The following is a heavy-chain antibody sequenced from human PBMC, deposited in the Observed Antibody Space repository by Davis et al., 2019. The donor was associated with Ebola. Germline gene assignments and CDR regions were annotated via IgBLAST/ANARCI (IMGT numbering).Heavy chain of an antibody. CDR1: GFTVSSNY. D-gene: IGHD6-13*01. V-gene: IGHV3-64*01. CDR2: ISSNGGST. J-gene: IGHJ6*02. Sequence: GGSLRLSCAASGFTVSSNYMSWVRQAPGKGLEYVSAISSNGGSTYYANSVKGRFTISRDNSKNTLYLQMGSLRAEDMAVYYCARGGSAAAAYYYGMDVWGQGTTVTVSS. CDR3: ARGGSAAAAYYYGMDV.